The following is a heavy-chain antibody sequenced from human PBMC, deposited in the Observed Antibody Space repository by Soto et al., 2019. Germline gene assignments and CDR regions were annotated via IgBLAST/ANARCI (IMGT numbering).Heavy chain of an antibody. CDR1: GGTFSSYA. Sequence: SVKVSCKASGGTFSSYAISWVRQAPGQGLEWMGGIIPIFGTANYAQKFQGRVTITADESTSTAYMELSSLRSEDTAVYYCARGPIAARMIDYYYGMDVWGQGTTVTAP. CDR3: ARGPIAARMIDYYYGMDV. J-gene: IGHJ6*02. CDR2: IIPIFGTA. D-gene: IGHD6-6*01. V-gene: IGHV1-69*13.